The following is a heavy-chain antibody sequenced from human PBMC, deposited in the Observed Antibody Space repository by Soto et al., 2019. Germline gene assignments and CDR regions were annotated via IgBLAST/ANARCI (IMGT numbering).Heavy chain of an antibody. V-gene: IGHV3-48*03. J-gene: IGHJ4*02. CDR3: AREPALVFDY. CDR1: GFTFSSYE. D-gene: IGHD2-2*01. Sequence: EVQLVESGGGLVQPGGSLRLSCAASGFTFSSYEMNWVRQAPGKGLEWVSYISSSGSTIYYADSVKGRFTISRDNAKNSLYLQMNSLRAEDMAVYYCAREPALVFDYWGQGTLVTVSS. CDR2: ISSSGSTI.